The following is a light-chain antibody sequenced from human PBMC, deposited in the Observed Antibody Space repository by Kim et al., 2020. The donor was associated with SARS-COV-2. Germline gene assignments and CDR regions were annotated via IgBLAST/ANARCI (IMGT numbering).Light chain of an antibody. CDR2: DAS. CDR1: KSIVGW. J-gene: IGKJ5*01. V-gene: IGKV1-5*01. Sequence: ASVGDRVPITCRASKSIVGWLAGYQQKPGKAPKLLIYDASSVESGVPSRFSGSGSGTEFTLTISSLQPDDSATYYCQHHSTYPITFGQGTRLEIK. CDR3: QHHSTYPIT.